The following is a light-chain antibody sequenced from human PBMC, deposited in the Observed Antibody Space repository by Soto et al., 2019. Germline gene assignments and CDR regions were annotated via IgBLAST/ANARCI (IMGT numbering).Light chain of an antibody. CDR3: QQRTNWPLT. J-gene: IGKJ4*01. Sequence: EILLTQSPATLSLSPGERATLSCRASQSVSSYLAWYQQKPGQAPRLLIYAASIRATGIPARFSGSGSRTDFTLTISSLEPEDFAVYYCQQRTNWPLTFGGGTKVEI. CDR1: QSVSSY. V-gene: IGKV3-11*01. CDR2: AAS.